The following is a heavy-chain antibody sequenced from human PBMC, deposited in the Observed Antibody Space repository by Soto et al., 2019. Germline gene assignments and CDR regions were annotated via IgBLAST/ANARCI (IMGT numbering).Heavy chain of an antibody. J-gene: IGHJ4*02. Sequence: SETLSLTCTVSGGSISNYYWSWPRQPPGKGLEWIGYIYYSGSTNYNPSLKSRVTISVDTSKNQFSLKLSSVTAADTAVYYCARHQRDYCSSTSCHGPFDYWGQGTLVTVSS. CDR1: GGSISNYY. CDR2: IYYSGST. V-gene: IGHV4-59*01. CDR3: ARHQRDYCSSTSCHGPFDY. D-gene: IGHD2-2*01.